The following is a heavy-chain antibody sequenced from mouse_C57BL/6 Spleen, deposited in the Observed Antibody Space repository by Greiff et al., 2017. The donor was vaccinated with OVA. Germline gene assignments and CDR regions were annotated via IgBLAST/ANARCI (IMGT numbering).Heavy chain of an antibody. J-gene: IGHJ1*03. D-gene: IGHD1-1*01. CDR2: IWWDDDK. Sequence: QVTLKVCGPGILQPSQTLSLTCSFSGFSLSTFGMGVGWIRQPSGKGLEWLAHIWWDDDKYYNPALKSRLTISKDTSKNQVFLKIAYVDTADTATYYCARIAPYYYGSSDWYFDVWGTGTTVTVSS. CDR3: ARIAPYYYGSSDWYFDV. CDR1: GFSLSTFGMG. V-gene: IGHV8-8*01.